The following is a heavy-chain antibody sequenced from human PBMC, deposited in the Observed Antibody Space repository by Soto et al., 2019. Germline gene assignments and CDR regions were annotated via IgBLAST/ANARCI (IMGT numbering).Heavy chain of an antibody. CDR3: ARGNHRWLQLGYFDL. CDR2: IIPIFGTA. Sequence: QVQLVQSGAEVKKPGSSVTVSCKASGGTFSSYTISWVRQAPGQGLEWMGGIIPIFGTANYAQKFQGRVTLTAAESTSTAYMELSSLRSEDTAVYYCARGNHRWLQLGYFDLWGRGTLVTVSS. CDR1: GGTFSSYT. V-gene: IGHV1-69*12. J-gene: IGHJ2*01. D-gene: IGHD5-12*01.